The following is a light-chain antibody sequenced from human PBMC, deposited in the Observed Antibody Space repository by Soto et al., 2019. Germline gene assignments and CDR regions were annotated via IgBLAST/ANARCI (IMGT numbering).Light chain of an antibody. CDR1: QGIRND. V-gene: IGKV1-6*01. Sequence: AIQMTQSPSSLSASVGDRVTITCRASQGIRNDLGWFQQKPGKAPRLLIYGASSLQSGVPSRFSGSGSGTAFTLTISSLQPEDFATYYCLQDYNYPFTFGQGPKLEIK. CDR2: GAS. J-gene: IGKJ2*01. CDR3: LQDYNYPFT.